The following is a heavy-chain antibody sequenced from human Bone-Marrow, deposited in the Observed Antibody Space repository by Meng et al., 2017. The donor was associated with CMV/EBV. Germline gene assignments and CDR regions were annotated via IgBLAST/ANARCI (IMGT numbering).Heavy chain of an antibody. CDR2: ISAYNGNT. D-gene: IGHD1-26*01. CDR1: GYTFTSYG. J-gene: IGHJ4*02. V-gene: IGHV1-18*01. CDR3: ARGSPAVWVFDY. Sequence: ASVKVSCKASGYTFTSYGISWVRQAPGQGLEWMGWISAYNGNTNYAQKLQGRVTMTTDTSTSTAYMELSSLRSEDTAVYYCARGSPAVWVFDYWGQGTLVTVSS.